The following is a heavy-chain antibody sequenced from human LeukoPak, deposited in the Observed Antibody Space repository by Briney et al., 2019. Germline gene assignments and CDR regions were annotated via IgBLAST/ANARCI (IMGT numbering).Heavy chain of an antibody. CDR2: ISYDGSNK. J-gene: IGHJ5*02. CDR1: GFSFSSYA. Sequence: GGSLRLSCAASGFSFSSYAMHWVRQAPGKGLEWVAVISYDGSNKYYADSVKGRFTISRDNSKNTLYLQMNSLRAGDTAVYYCARDQIHYTNWFDPWGQGTLVTVSS. CDR3: ARDQIHYTNWFDP. D-gene: IGHD3-10*01. V-gene: IGHV3-30*04.